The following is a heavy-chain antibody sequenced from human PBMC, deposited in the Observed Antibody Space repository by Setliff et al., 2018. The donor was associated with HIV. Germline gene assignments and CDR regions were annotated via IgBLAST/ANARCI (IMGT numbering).Heavy chain of an antibody. CDR2: INPSGGST. CDR1: GYTFTSYY. J-gene: IGHJ6*03. CDR3: ARDRYTWNYGKNYMDV. V-gene: IGHV1-46*01. D-gene: IGHD1-7*01. Sequence: ASVKVSCKASGYTFTSYYMHWVRQAPGQGLEWMGIINPSGGSTNYAQKFQGRVTMTRDTSTSTVYMELSSLRSEDTAVYYCARDRYTWNYGKNYMDVWGKGTTVTVSS.